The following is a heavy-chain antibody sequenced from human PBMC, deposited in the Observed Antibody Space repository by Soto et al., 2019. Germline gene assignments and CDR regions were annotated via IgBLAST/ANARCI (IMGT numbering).Heavy chain of an antibody. J-gene: IGHJ6*03. CDR3: ARGIGCSSTSGYAVYYYYMDV. Sequence: ASVKVSCKASGYTFTSYDINWVRQATGQGLEWMGWMNPNSGNTGYAQKFQGRVTMTRNTSISTAYMELSSLRSEDTAVYYCARGIGCSSTSGYAVYYYYMDVWGKGTTVTVSS. V-gene: IGHV1-8*01. CDR2: MNPNSGNT. D-gene: IGHD2-2*01. CDR1: GYTFTSYD.